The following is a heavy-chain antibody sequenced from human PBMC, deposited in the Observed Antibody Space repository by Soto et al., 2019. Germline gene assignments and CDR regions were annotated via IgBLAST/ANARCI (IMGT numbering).Heavy chain of an antibody. J-gene: IGHJ4*01. CDR2: IKKDGSEK. V-gene: IGHV3-7*03. CDR3: ATLRRDGSPVE. CDR1: GFTLSNYW. Sequence: GGSLRLSCVTSGFTLSNYWVNWVRQAPGKGLEWVANIKKDGSEKNYADSVMGRLIISRDNAKNSVYLHMDSLRADDTAVYYCATLRRDGSPVEWGQGTQVTVS. D-gene: IGHD1-26*01.